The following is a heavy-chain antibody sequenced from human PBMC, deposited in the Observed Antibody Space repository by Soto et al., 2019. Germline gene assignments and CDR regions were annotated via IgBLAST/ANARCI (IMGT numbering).Heavy chain of an antibody. D-gene: IGHD3-10*01. V-gene: IGHV4-30-4*01. CDR1: GGSVSSGDYF. CDR2: VSHIGST. J-gene: IGHJ5*02. CDR3: ARVGVSESYYVQRIDP. Sequence: SETLSLTCTVSGGSVSSGDYFWTWLRQSPGKGLEWIGYVSHIGSTYYNPSLKSRAKVSLDTSKNQFSLKLTSVTAADTAVFYCARVGVSESYYVQRIDPWGQGALVTVSS.